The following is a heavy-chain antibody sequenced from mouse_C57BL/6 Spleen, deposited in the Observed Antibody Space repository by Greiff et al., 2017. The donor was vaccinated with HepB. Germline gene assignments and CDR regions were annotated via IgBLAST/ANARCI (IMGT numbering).Heavy chain of an antibody. V-gene: IGHV5-6*01. Sequence: EVQRVESGGDLVKPGGSLKLSCAASGFTFSSYGMSWVRQTPDKRLEWVATISSGGSYTYYPDSVKGRFTISRDNAKNTLYLQMSSLKSEDTAMYYCARDYYGRGAMDYWGQGTSVTVSS. CDR3: ARDYYGRGAMDY. J-gene: IGHJ4*01. CDR2: ISSGGSYT. CDR1: GFTFSSYG. D-gene: IGHD1-1*01.